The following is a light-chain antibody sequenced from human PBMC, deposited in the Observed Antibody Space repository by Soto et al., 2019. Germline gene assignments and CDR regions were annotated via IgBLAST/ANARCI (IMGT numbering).Light chain of an antibody. CDR3: HQTYSTPPYT. Sequence: DIQMTQSPSSLSASVGDGVTITCRASQNIRSYLNWYQQKPGKAPKLLIFAASSLHSGVPSRFSGSGSGTDFTLTITSLQPEDFATYYCHQTYSTPPYTFGQGTKLEFK. V-gene: IGKV1-39*01. CDR1: QNIRSY. CDR2: AAS. J-gene: IGKJ2*01.